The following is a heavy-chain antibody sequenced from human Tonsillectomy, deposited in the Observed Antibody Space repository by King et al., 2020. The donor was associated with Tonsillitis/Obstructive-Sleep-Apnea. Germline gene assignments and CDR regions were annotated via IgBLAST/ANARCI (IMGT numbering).Heavy chain of an antibody. Sequence: VQLVESGGGVVQPGRSLRLSCAASGFTFSSYGMHWVRQAPGKGLEWVAVIWYDGSNKYYADSVKGRFTISRDNSKNTPYLQMNSLRAEDTAVYYCARGHSSGWYRGGHAFDIWGQGTMVTVSS. CDR3: ARGHSSGWYRGGHAFDI. V-gene: IGHV3-33*01. CDR1: GFTFSSYG. J-gene: IGHJ3*02. CDR2: IWYDGSNK. D-gene: IGHD6-19*01.